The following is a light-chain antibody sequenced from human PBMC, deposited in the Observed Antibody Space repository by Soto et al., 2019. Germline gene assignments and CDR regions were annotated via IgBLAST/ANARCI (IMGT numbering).Light chain of an antibody. V-gene: IGLV6-57*04. J-gene: IGLJ2*01. CDR2: EDK. CDR1: SGSIGSNY. Sequence: NFMLTQPHSVSESPGKTVTISCTRSSGSIGSNYVQWYQQRPGSAPTTVIYEDKQRPSGVPDRFSGSTDGSSNSASLTISGLQTEEEADYYCQSYDSSSVVFGGGTKLTVL. CDR3: QSYDSSSVV.